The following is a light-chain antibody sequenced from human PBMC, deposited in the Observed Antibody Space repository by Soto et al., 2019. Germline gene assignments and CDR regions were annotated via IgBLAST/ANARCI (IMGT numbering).Light chain of an antibody. CDR3: QQYNNWPGT. Sequence: EKELTPSPATLSVSTPPRANVXGRASQSVSSNLAWYQQKPGQAPRLLIYGASTRATGIPARFSGSGSGTEFTLTISSLQSEDFAVYYCQQYNNWPGTFGQGTKVDIK. V-gene: IGKV3-15*01. CDR2: GAS. CDR1: QSVSSN. J-gene: IGKJ1*01.